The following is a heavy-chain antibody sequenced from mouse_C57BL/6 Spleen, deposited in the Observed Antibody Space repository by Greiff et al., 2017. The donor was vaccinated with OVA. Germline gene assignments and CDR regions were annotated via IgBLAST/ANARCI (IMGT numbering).Heavy chain of an antibody. CDR1: GFNFKDDY. D-gene: IGHD2-4*01. CDR3: STVYDYDGEFAD. CDR2: IDPENGDT. J-gene: IGHJ3*01. V-gene: IGHV14-4*01. Sequence: VQLQQSGAELVRPGASVKLSCTASGFNFKDDYMHWVKQRPEQGLEWIGWIDPENGDTEYASKFKGKATITADTSSNTAYLQLSSLTSEDAAVYNYSTVYDYDGEFADWGKGTLVTVSA.